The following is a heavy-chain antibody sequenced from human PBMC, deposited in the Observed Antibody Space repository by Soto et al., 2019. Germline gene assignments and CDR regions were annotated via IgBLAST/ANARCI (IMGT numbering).Heavy chain of an antibody. CDR3: ARAVGYSSGWYVLGSYYGMDV. CDR2: ISAYNGNT. D-gene: IGHD6-19*01. J-gene: IGHJ6*02. CDR1: GYTFTSYG. V-gene: IGHV1-18*04. Sequence: QVQLVQSGAEVKKPGASVKVSCKASGYTFTSYGISWVRQAPGQGREWMGWISAYNGNTNYAQKLQGRVTMTTDTSTSTDYMELRSLRSDDTAVYYCARAVGYSSGWYVLGSYYGMDVWGQGTTVTVFS.